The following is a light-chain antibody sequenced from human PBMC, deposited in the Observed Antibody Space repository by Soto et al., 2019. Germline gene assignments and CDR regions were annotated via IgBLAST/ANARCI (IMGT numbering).Light chain of an antibody. J-gene: IGKJ1*01. CDR1: QSVSSSY. CDR3: QQYGSSPQT. CDR2: GAS. Sequence: EIVLTQSPGTLSLSPGERATLSCRASQSVSSSYLAWYQQKPGQAHRLLIYGASSRATGIPDRFSGSGSGTDFTLTISRLEPEDFAVYYYQQYGSSPQTFGQGTKVEIK. V-gene: IGKV3-20*01.